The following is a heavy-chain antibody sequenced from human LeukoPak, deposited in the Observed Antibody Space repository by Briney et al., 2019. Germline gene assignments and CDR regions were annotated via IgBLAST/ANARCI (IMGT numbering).Heavy chain of an antibody. CDR1: GFTFSNYE. CDR2: ISSSGSTI. J-gene: IGHJ4*02. D-gene: IGHD2-2*01. CDR3: ARASRPVDY. V-gene: IGHV3-48*03. Sequence: GGSLRLSCAASGFTFSNYEMHWVRQAPGKGLEWVSYISSSGSTIYYADSVKGRFTISRDNAKNSLYLQMNSLRAEDTAVYYCARASRPVDYWGQGTLVTVSS.